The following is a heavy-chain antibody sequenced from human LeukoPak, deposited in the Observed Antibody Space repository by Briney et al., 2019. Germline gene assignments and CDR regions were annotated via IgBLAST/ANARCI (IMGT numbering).Heavy chain of an antibody. CDR3: ARDRLGGYDVFDY. D-gene: IGHD5-12*01. J-gene: IGHJ4*02. Sequence: GGSLRLSCTASGFTFSSYWMTWVRQAPGKGLGWVANIKQDGSEKYYVDSVKGRFTISRDNAKNSLYLQMNSLRAEDTAVYYCARDRLGGYDVFDYWGQGTLVTVSS. CDR2: IKQDGSEK. CDR1: GFTFSSYW. V-gene: IGHV3-7*01.